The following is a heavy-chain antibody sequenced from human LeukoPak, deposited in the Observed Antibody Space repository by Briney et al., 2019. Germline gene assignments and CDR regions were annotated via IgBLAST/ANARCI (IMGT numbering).Heavy chain of an antibody. V-gene: IGHV4-59*01. J-gene: IGHJ5*02. CDR1: GGSISSYY. CDR2: IYYSGST. CDR3: ARGDVLRNFDWFGSLDP. D-gene: IGHD3-9*01. Sequence: SETLSVTCNVSGGSISSYYWSWIRQPPGKGLEWIGYIYYSGSTNYNPSPESRITMSVDTSKNRFSLKLSSVTAADTAVYYCARGDVLRNFDWFGSLDPWGQGTLVTVSS.